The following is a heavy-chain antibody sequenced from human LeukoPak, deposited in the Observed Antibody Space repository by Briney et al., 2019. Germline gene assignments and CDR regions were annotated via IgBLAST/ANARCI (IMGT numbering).Heavy chain of an antibody. D-gene: IGHD3-10*01. CDR2: IYYSGST. J-gene: IGHJ4*02. Sequence: SETLSLTCTVSGGSLSSSSYYWGWIRQPPGKGLEWIGSIYYSGSTYYNPSLKSRVTISVDTSKNQFSLKLSSVTAADTAVYYCARDMVRGVIPPYWGQGTLVTVSS. V-gene: IGHV4-39*07. CDR3: ARDMVRGVIPPY. CDR1: GGSLSSSSYY.